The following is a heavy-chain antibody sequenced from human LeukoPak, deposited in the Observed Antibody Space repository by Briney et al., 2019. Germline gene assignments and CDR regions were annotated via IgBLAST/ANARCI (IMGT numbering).Heavy chain of an antibody. J-gene: IGHJ5*02. V-gene: IGHV3-23*01. Sequence: SGGSLRLSCAVSGFAFSSYWMHWVRQVPGEGLVWVSTISNNGDTTYYADSVKGRFTISRDNSKNTLWLQMNGLRAEDTAVYYCAKGPLAAATKWFDPWGQGTLVTVSS. CDR1: GFAFSSYW. CDR2: ISNNGDTT. CDR3: AKGPLAAATKWFDP. D-gene: IGHD2-15*01.